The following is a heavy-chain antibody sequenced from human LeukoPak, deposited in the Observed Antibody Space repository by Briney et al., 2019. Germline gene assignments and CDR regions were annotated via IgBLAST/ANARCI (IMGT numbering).Heavy chain of an antibody. CDR2: IYHSGST. CDR1: GASITITYY. CDR3: ARDGPQHQDWFDP. V-gene: IGHV4-38-2*02. D-gene: IGHD2-21*01. J-gene: IGHJ5*02. Sequence: SETLSLTCTVSGASITITYYWGWFRQPPGKGLEWIGNIYHSGSTHYNPSLETRVTMSVDTSNNQFSLKLSSVTAADTAVYFCARDGPQHQDWFDPWGQGSQVTVS.